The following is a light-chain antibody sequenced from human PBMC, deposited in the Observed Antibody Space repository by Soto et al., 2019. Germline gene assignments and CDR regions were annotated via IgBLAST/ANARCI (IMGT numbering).Light chain of an antibody. Sequence: DLQMTQSPTSLSASVGDRVTITCQASQDISQFLNWYQQKPGKAPKLLIYDASNLETGVPPRFSGSGSGTYLPFTISSLQPEDAATYFCHHYVDVQTFGPGTKV. CDR1: QDISQF. J-gene: IGKJ3*01. CDR3: HHYVDVQT. CDR2: DAS. V-gene: IGKV1-33*01.